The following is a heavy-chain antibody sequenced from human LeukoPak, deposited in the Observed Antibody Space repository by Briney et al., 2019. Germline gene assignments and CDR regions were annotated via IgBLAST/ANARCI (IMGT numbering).Heavy chain of an antibody. CDR2: ISLAGQT. CDR3: SRESGPFCPFGY. V-gene: IGHV4/OR15-8*02. J-gene: IGHJ4*02. D-gene: IGHD1-26*01. Sequence: SETPSLPCGVSGGSIICTNWWSWVRRPPGQGLEWIGEISLAGQTNYNPSLNGRVTMSLDKSSNQLSLHLTSVTAADTATYYCSRESGPFCPFGYWGQGTLVIVRS. CDR1: GGSIICTNW.